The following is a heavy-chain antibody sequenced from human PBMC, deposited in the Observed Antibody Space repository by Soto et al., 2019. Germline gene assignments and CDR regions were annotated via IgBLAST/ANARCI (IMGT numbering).Heavy chain of an antibody. Sequence: GGSLRLSCAASGFTFSSHWMSWVRKAPGKGLEWVANIKQDGSEKYYVDSVKGRFTISRDNAKNSLYLQMNSLRAEDTAVYYCARDAPYCSGGSCYSKYFDYWGQGTLVTVSS. CDR3: ARDAPYCSGGSCYSKYFDY. CDR2: IKQDGSEK. CDR1: GFTFSSHW. D-gene: IGHD2-15*01. V-gene: IGHV3-7*01. J-gene: IGHJ4*02.